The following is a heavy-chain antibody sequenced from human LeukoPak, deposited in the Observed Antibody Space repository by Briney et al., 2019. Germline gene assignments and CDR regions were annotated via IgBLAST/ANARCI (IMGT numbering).Heavy chain of an antibody. CDR2: INHSGST. V-gene: IGHV4-34*01. D-gene: IGHD3-22*01. CDR3: ARGDTAMVYDSSGYYGMDV. CDR1: GGSFSGYY. Sequence: SETLSLTCAVYGGSFSGYYWSWIRQPPGKGLEWIGEINHSGSTNYNPSPKSRVTISVDTSKNQFSLKLSSVTAAVTAVYYCARGDTAMVYDSSGYYGMDVWGQGTTVTVSS. J-gene: IGHJ6*02.